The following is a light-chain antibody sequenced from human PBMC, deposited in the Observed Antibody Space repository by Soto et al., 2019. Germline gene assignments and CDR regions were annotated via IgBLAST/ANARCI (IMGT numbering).Light chain of an antibody. CDR1: QSVSSSY. CDR2: GAS. CDR3: QQYGSSGT. J-gene: IGKJ1*01. Sequence: EIVLTQSPGTLSLSPGERATLSCRASQSVSSSYLAWYQQRPGQAPSLLIYGASSRATGIPDRFSGSGSGTDFTLTISRLEPEDFAVYYCQQYGSSGTFGQGTKVDI. V-gene: IGKV3-20*01.